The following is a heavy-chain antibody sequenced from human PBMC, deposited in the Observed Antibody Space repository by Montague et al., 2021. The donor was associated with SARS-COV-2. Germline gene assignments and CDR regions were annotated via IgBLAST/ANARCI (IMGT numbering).Heavy chain of an antibody. CDR2: IYTSGST. V-gene: IGHV4-61*02. CDR3: ARVGVGTMVRGVIPDYYYYGMDV. Sequence: SHTLSLTCTVSGGSISSGSYYWSWIRQPAGKGLEWIGRIYTSGSTNYNPSLKSRVTISVDTSKNQFSLRLSSVTAADTAVYYCARVGVGTMVRGVIPDYYYYGMDVWGQGTTVTVSS. CDR1: GGSISSGSYY. D-gene: IGHD3-10*01. J-gene: IGHJ6*02.